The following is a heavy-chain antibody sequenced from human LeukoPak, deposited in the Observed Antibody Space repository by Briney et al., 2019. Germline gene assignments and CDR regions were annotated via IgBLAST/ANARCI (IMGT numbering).Heavy chain of an antibody. D-gene: IGHD2-2*03. J-gene: IGHJ4*02. CDR2: ISGSGGST. V-gene: IGHV3-23*01. CDR3: AIYGYCGSTGCYRYFDS. Sequence: GGSLRLSCAASGFTFSNYAMSWVRQAPGKGLEWVSAISGSGGSTFYRDSVKGRFTIFRDSSKNALHLQMNSLRVEDTAVYYCAIYGYCGSTGCYRYFDSWSQGTLVTVSS. CDR1: GFTFSNYA.